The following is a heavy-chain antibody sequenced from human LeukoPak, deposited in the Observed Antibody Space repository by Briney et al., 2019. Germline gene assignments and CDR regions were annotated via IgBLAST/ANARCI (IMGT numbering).Heavy chain of an antibody. Sequence: SETLSLTCTVSGGSISSYYWSWIRQPPGKGLEWIGYIYYSGGTNYNPSLKSRVTISVDTSKNQFSLKLSSVTAADTAVYYCARSSHYDNWFDPWGQGTLVTVSS. V-gene: IGHV4-59*01. CDR1: GGSISSYY. D-gene: IGHD3-22*01. CDR2: IYYSGGT. J-gene: IGHJ5*02. CDR3: ARSSHYDNWFDP.